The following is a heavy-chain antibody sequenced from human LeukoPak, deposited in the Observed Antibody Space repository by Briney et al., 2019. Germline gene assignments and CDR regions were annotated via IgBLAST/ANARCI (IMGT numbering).Heavy chain of an antibody. V-gene: IGHV3-30*01. J-gene: IGHJ4*02. Sequence: GGSLRLSCAASGFTFSSFAIHWVRQAPGEGLEWVAVISSDGSNKFYADSVRGRFTISRDNSKNTLNLQMNSLRPEDTAVYYCARDRPVGVPIAISYDLDSWGQGTLVSVSS. CDR3: ARDRPVGVPIAISYDLDS. CDR2: ISSDGSNK. CDR1: GFTFSSFA. D-gene: IGHD2-2*02.